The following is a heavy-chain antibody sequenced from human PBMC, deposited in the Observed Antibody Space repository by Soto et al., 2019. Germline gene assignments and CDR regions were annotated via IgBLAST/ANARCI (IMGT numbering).Heavy chain of an antibody. CDR2: ISGSGTTI. V-gene: IGHV3-11*01. CDR3: ARDGDSLTGWSDY. J-gene: IGHJ4*01. Sequence: QEHLVDSGGGLVKPGGSLRLSCAASGFTFSDYYMSWIRQSPGKGLDWVAHISGSGTTIYYADSVKGRFTVSRDNAKNSLFLQLTSLRADYTGVYYCARDGDSLTGWSDYWGQGTLVTVAS. D-gene: IGHD3-9*01. CDR1: GFTFSDYY.